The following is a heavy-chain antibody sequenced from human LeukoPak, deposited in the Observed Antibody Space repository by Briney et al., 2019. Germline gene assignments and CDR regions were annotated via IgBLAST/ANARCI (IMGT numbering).Heavy chain of an antibody. CDR1: GGSISSSSYC. D-gene: IGHD6-13*01. Sequence: PSETLSLTCTVSGGSISSSSYCWGWIRQPPGKGLEWIGSIYYSGSTYYNPSLKSRVTISVDTSKNQFSLKLSSVTAADTAVYYCARIAAAGPFDYWGQGTLVTVSS. V-gene: IGHV4-39*01. CDR3: ARIAAAGPFDY. CDR2: IYYSGST. J-gene: IGHJ4*02.